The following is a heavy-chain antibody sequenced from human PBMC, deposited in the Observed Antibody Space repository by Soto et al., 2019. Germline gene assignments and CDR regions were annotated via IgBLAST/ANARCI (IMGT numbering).Heavy chain of an antibody. J-gene: IGHJ4*02. D-gene: IGHD4-17*01. Sequence: QVPLQESGPGLVKPSQTLSLTCTVSGGSISSGDYYWSWIRQPPGKSLEWIGYIYYSGSTYYNPSLRSRVTISVDTSRNQSSQKLSSVTAADTAVYYCARAATNGDNDYWGQGTLVTVSS. V-gene: IGHV4-30-4*01. CDR2: IYYSGST. CDR1: GGSISSGDYY. CDR3: ARAATNGDNDY.